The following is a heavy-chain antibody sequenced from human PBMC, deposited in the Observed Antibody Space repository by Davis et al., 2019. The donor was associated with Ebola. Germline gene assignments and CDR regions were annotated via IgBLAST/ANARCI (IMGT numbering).Heavy chain of an antibody. D-gene: IGHD3-22*01. V-gene: IGHV1-69*13. CDR1: GGTFSSYA. CDR2: IIPIFGTA. Sequence: SVKVSCKASGGTFSSYAISWVRQAPGQGLEWMGGIIPIFGTANYAQKFQGRVTITADESTNTAYMELSSLRSEDTAVYYCASLASYDSSGYTFDLWGRGTLVTVSS. CDR3: ASLASYDSSGYTFDL. J-gene: IGHJ2*01.